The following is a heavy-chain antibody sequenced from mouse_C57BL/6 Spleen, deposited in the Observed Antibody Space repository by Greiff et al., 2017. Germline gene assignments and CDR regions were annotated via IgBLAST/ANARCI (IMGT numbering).Heavy chain of an antibody. CDR2: LWRGGST. CDR1: GFSLTSYG. D-gene: IGHD1-1*01. Sequence: QVQLQQSGPGLVQPSQSLSITCTVSGFSLTSYGVHWVRQSPGKGLEWLGVLWRGGSTDYNAAFMSRLSITKDNSKSQVFFKMNSLQADDTAIYYCAIYYYGSSQYYYAMDYWGQGTSVTVSS. V-gene: IGHV2-5*01. J-gene: IGHJ4*01. CDR3: AIYYYGSSQYYYAMDY.